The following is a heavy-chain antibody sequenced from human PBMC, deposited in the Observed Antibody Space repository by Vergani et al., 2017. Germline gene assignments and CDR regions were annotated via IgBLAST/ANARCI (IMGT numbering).Heavy chain of an antibody. D-gene: IGHD6-13*01. Sequence: EVQLVGSGGGLVQPGGSLRLSCAASGFTFSSYWMSWVRQAPGTGLEWVANIKQDGSEKYYVDSVKGRFTISGENAKNSLYLQMNSLRAEDTAVYYCARERRHSSSWAYYYYYYMDVWGKGTTVTVSS. CDR1: GFTFSSYW. J-gene: IGHJ6*03. CDR3: ARERRHSSSWAYYYYYYMDV. V-gene: IGHV3-7*01. CDR2: IKQDGSEK.